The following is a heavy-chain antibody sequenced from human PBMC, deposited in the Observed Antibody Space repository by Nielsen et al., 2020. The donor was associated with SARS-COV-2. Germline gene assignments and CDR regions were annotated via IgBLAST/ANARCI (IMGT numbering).Heavy chain of an antibody. CDR1: EFTASDAK. D-gene: IGHD3-3*01. CDR3: TRDQTFWSGAYMCD. J-gene: IGHJ4*02. V-gene: IGHV3-53*01. Sequence: GGSLKPSCAAFEFTASDAKMSWVRKAPGKGLEWVSVFYRGGNTHYSDSVKGRFTISRDISKNTLHLQMNSLRAEDTAVYYCTRDQTFWSGAYMCDWGQGTLVTVSS. CDR2: FYRGGNT.